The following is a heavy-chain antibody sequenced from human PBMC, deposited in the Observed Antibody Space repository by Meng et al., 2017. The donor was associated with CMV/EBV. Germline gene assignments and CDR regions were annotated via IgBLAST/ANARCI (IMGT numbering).Heavy chain of an antibody. D-gene: IGHD2-2*02. J-gene: IGHJ6*02. CDR3: AKDNNPHIVVVPAAISHYYYYGMDV. CDR1: GFTFDDYA. Sequence: SLKISCAASGFTFDDYAMHWVRQAPGKGLEWVSGISWNSGSIGYADSVKGRFTISRDNAKNSLYLQMNSLRAEDTALYYCAKDNNPHIVVVPAAISHYYYYGMDVWGQGTTVTVSS. CDR2: ISWNSGSI. V-gene: IGHV3-9*01.